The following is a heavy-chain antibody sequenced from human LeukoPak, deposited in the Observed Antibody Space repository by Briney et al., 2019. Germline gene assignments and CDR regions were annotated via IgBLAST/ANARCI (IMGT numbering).Heavy chain of an antibody. J-gene: IGHJ6*03. CDR2: IKHTGGT. CDR1: GGSLSGYF. CDR3: ARLRGLDLLVVEDNYYFYYMDV. D-gene: IGHD3/OR15-3a*01. Sequence: SETLSFTCAGSGGSLSGYFWTWIRQSPGKGLEWIGEIKHTGGTRYNTSLGSRVTLSVDTSKNQFSLKLTSVTAADTAVYYCARLRGLDLLVVEDNYYFYYMDVWGKGTTVAVSS. V-gene: IGHV4-34*01.